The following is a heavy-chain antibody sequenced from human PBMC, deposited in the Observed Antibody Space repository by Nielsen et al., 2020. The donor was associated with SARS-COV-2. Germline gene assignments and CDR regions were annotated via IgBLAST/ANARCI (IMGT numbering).Heavy chain of an antibody. J-gene: IGHJ4*02. CDR3: ARVVTGSSWYYFDY. CDR1: GGSISSGDYY. CDR2: IYYSGST. V-gene: IGHV4-30-4*02. D-gene: IGHD6-13*01. Sequence: SETLSLTCTVSGGSISSGDYYWSWIRQPPGKGLEWIGYIYYSGSTYYNPSLKSRVTISVDTSKNQFSLKLTSVTAADTAVYYCARVVTGSSWYYFDYWGQGTLVTVSS.